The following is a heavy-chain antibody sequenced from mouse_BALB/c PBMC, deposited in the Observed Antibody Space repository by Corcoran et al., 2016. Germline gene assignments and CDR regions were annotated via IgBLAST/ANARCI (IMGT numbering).Heavy chain of an antibody. J-gene: IGHJ2*01. CDR1: GYSFTGYY. Sequence: EVQLQQSGPELVKPGASVKISCKASGYSFTGYYMHWVKQSHVKSLEWIGRINPYNGATSYNQNFKDKASLTVDKSSSTAYMELHSLTSEDSAIDYCARGALLRYLDYWGQGITFTVSS. CDR2: INPYNGAT. CDR3: ARGALLRYLDY. V-gene: IGHV1-26*01. D-gene: IGHD1-1*01.